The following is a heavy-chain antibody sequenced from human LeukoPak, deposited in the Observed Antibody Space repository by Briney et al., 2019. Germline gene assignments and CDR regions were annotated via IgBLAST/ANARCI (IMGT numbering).Heavy chain of an antibody. CDR3: ARLAVTSDVDY. D-gene: IGHD4-17*01. CDR2: INQDGSEI. Sequence: GGSLRLSCAASGFTFSNYWMSWVRQAPGKGLEWVANINQDGSEIYYVDSVKGRFTISRDNPKNTLYLQMNSLRAEDTAVYYCARLAVTSDVDYWGQGTLVTVSS. CDR1: GFTFSNYW. J-gene: IGHJ4*02. V-gene: IGHV3-7*01.